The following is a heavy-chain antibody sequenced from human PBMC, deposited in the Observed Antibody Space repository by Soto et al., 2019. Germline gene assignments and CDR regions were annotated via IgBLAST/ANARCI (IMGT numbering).Heavy chain of an antibody. V-gene: IGHV3-30*18. CDR3: AKGPFYGDYGVI. Sequence: QVQLVESGGGVVQPGRSLRLSCAASGFTFSSYGMHWVRQAPGKGLEWVAVISYDGSNKYYADSVKGRFTISRDNSKNTLYLQMNSLRAEDTAVYYCAKGPFYGDYGVIWGQGTLVTVSS. CDR1: GFTFSSYG. J-gene: IGHJ4*02. CDR2: ISYDGSNK. D-gene: IGHD4-17*01.